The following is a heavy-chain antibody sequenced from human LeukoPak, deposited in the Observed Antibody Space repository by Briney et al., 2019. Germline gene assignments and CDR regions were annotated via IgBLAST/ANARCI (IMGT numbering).Heavy chain of an antibody. Sequence: PSETLSLTCTASGYSISSAYYWGWIRQPPGKGLEWIGSIYHSGSTYYNPSLKSRVTISVDTSKNQFSLKLSSVTAADTAVYYCARDIAAAAFDAFDIWGQGTMVTVSS. D-gene: IGHD6-13*01. J-gene: IGHJ3*02. CDR2: IYHSGST. CDR1: GYSISSAYY. V-gene: IGHV4-38-2*02. CDR3: ARDIAAAAFDAFDI.